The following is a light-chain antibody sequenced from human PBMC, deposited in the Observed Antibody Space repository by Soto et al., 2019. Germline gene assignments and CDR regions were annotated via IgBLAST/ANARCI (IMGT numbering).Light chain of an antibody. Sequence: EIVMTQSPATLSVSPGEGATLSCGASQSVSSNLAWYQQKPGQAPRLLIYGASTRATGVPARFSGSGSGTEFTLTISSLQSEDFAVYYCQQYNNWPPLTFGGGTKVEIK. CDR2: GAS. CDR3: QQYNNWPPLT. CDR1: QSVSSN. J-gene: IGKJ4*01. V-gene: IGKV3-15*01.